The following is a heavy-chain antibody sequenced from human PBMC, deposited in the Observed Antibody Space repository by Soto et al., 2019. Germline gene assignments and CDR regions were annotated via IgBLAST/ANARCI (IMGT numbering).Heavy chain of an antibody. J-gene: IGHJ4*02. CDR3: ARDLGGYCSGADCFSRGYIY. Sequence: SETLSLTCSVSGGSISTYYWSWIRQPPGKGLEWIGYIYYSGSSDYNPSLKSRVTISVDTSKNQFSLKLTSVTAADTAVYYCARDLGGYCSGADCFSRGYIYWGQGTLVTVSS. CDR1: GGSISTYY. CDR2: IYYSGSS. V-gene: IGHV4-59*01. D-gene: IGHD2-15*01.